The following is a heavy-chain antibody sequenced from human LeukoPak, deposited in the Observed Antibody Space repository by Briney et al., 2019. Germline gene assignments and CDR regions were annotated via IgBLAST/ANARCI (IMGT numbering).Heavy chain of an antibody. CDR1: GGSISSGSYY. CDR2: IYTSGST. CDR3: ARGYDGSGYYYRNWYFDL. D-gene: IGHD3-22*01. V-gene: IGHV4-61*02. J-gene: IGHJ2*01. Sequence: SETLSLTCTVSGGSISSGSYYWSWIRQPAGKVLEWIGRIYTSGSTNYNPSLKSRVTISVDTSKNQFSLKLSSVTAADTAVYYCARGYDGSGYYYRNWYFDLWGRGTLVTVSS.